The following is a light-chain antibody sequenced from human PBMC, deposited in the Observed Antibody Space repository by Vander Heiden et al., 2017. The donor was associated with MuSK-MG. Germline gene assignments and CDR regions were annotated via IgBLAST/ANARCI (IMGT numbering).Light chain of an antibody. Sequence: DMKINQAPSYLSASVGDRVTITCRASQSISSYLNWYQQKPGKAPKLLIYAASSLQSGVPSRFSGSGSGTDFTLTISSLQPEDFATYYCQQSDSTPRTFGPGTKVDI. CDR2: AAS. J-gene: IGKJ3*01. CDR3: QQSDSTPRT. CDR1: QSISSY. V-gene: IGKV1-39*01.